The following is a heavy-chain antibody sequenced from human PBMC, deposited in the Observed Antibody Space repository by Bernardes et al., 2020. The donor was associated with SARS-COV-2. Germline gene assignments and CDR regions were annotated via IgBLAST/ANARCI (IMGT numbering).Heavy chain of an antibody. Sequence: GGSLRLSCVASGFTFSKNAMTWVRQVPGKGLEWVSAISAIGGSTYYAESVKGRFTISRDNSRNTLYLEMNSLRAEDTAVYYCSKNAKYSSSSMEVWGQGTTVTVSS. J-gene: IGHJ6*02. D-gene: IGHD6-6*01. V-gene: IGHV3-23*01. CDR1: GFTFSKNA. CDR2: ISAIGGST. CDR3: SKNAKYSSSSMEV.